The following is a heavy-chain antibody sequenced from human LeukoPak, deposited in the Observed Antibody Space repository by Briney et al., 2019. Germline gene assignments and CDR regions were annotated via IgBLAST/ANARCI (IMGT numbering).Heavy chain of an antibody. Sequence: MTGGSLRLSCEASGFTVRNNYMTWVRQPPGKGLEWIGEIYHSGSTNYNPSLKSRVTISVDKSKNQFSLKLSSVTAADTAVYYCARGGGLGIDYWGQGTLVTVSS. D-gene: IGHD7-27*01. CDR2: IYHSGST. CDR1: GFTVRNNY. J-gene: IGHJ4*02. V-gene: IGHV4-4*02. CDR3: ARGGGLGIDY.